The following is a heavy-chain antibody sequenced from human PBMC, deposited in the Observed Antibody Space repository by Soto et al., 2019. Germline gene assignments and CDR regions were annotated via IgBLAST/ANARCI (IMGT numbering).Heavy chain of an antibody. J-gene: IGHJ6*02. CDR1: GGSISSYY. CDR2: IYYSGST. V-gene: IGHV4-59*01. Sequence: PSETLSLTXTVSGGSISSYYWSWIRQPPGKGLEWIGYIYYSGSTNYNPSLKSRVTISVDTSKNQFSLKLSSVTAADTAVYYCARDKSRGVGAPGYYYYYGMDVWGQGTTVTVS. CDR3: ARDKSRGVGAPGYYYYYGMDV. D-gene: IGHD1-26*01.